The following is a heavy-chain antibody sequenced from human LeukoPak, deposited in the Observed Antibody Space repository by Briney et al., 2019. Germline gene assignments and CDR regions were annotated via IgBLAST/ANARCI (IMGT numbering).Heavy chain of an antibody. Sequence: SQTLSLTCTVSGGSISSGSYYWSWIRQPAGKGLEWIGRIYTSGSTNYNPSLKSRVTISVDTSKNQFSLKLSSVTAADTAVYYCAREIGRIGVVVIAWYFDLWGRGTLVTVSS. J-gene: IGHJ2*01. D-gene: IGHD3-22*01. CDR3: AREIGRIGVVVIAWYFDL. CDR1: GGSISSGSYY. CDR2: IYTSGST. V-gene: IGHV4-61*02.